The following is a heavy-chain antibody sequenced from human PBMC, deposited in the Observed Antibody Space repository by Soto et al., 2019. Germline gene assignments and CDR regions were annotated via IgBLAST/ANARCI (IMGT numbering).Heavy chain of an antibody. CDR2: ISYDGSDK. D-gene: IGHD3-16*02. CDR3: AKALGELSPESYDY. CDR1: GFTFSSYA. V-gene: IGHV3-30*18. J-gene: IGHJ4*02. Sequence: QVQLVESGGGVVQPGRSLRLSCAASGFTFSSYAMHWVRQAPGKGLEWVAVISYDGSDKYYADSVKGRFTISRDNSKNTLNLQMNSLRADDTAVYYCAKALGELSPESYDYWGQGTLNTVSS.